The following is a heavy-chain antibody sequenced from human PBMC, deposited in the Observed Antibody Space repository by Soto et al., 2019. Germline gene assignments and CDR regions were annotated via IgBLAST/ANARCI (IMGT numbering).Heavy chain of an antibody. CDR3: VRGCSGGSCNSKWFEY. V-gene: IGHV3-7*03. Sequence: GGSLRLSCAASGFTFSNYWMTWVRQAPGKGLEWVANIKQDGSEKYYVDSVKGRFTISRDNAKNSLYLQMNSLRAEDTAVYYCVRGCSGGSCNSKWFEYWGTRSQVTVSS. CDR2: IKQDGSEK. J-gene: IGHJ4*02. CDR1: GFTFSNYW. D-gene: IGHD2-15*01.